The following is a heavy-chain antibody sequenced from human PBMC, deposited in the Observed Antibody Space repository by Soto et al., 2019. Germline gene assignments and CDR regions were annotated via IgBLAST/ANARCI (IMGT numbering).Heavy chain of an antibody. D-gene: IGHD3-9*01. CDR3: ARHLDYDILTGYPQNWFDP. CDR2: IYYSGST. CDR1: GGSISSSSYY. Sequence: QLQLQESGPGLVKPSETLSLTCTVSGGSISSSSYYWGWIRQPPGKGLEWIGSIYYSGSTYYNPSLKRRVTISVDTSKNQFSLKLSSVTAADTAVYYCARHLDYDILTGYPQNWFDPWGQGTLVTVSS. J-gene: IGHJ5*02. V-gene: IGHV4-39*01.